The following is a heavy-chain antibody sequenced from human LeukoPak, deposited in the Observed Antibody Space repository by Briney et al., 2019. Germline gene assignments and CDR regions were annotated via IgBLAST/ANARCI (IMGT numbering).Heavy chain of an antibody. Sequence: GGSLRLSCAASGFTVSSYWMHWVRQAPGKGLVWVSRINSDGSSTSYAESVKGRFTISRDHAKNTLYLQMNSLRAEDTAVYYCARELVGAVAGFDYWGQGTLVTVSS. V-gene: IGHV3-74*01. D-gene: IGHD6-19*01. CDR3: ARELVGAVAGFDY. J-gene: IGHJ4*01. CDR2: INSDGSST. CDR1: GFTVSSYW.